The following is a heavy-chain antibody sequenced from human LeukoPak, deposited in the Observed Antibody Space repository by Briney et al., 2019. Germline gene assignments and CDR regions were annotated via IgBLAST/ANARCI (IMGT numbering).Heavy chain of an antibody. V-gene: IGHV1-58*02. J-gene: IGHJ6*02. CDR2: IVVGSGNT. D-gene: IGHD3-9*01. CDR3: AATSSLLRYFDWLLNPSYYYYGMDV. Sequence: SVKVSCKASGFTFTSSAMQWVRQARGQRLEWIGWIVVGSGNTNYAQKFQERVTITRDMSTSTAYMELSSLRSEGTAVYYCAATSSLLRYFDWLLNPSYYYYGMDVWGQGTTVTVSS. CDR1: GFTFTSSA.